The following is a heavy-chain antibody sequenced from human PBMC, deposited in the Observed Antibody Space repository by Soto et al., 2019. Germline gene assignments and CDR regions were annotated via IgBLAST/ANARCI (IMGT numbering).Heavy chain of an antibody. J-gene: IGHJ3*02. V-gene: IGHV4-31*03. D-gene: IGHD1-26*01. CDR3: AGDRSYDDAFDI. Sequence: QVQLQESGPGLVKPSQTLSLTCTVSGGSISSGGYYWSWIRQHPGKGLEWIGYIYYSGSTYYNPSLKSRVTISVDASKNRFSLKLSSVTAAETAVYYCAGDRSYDDAFDIWGQGTMVTVSS. CDR2: IYYSGST. CDR1: GGSISSGGYY.